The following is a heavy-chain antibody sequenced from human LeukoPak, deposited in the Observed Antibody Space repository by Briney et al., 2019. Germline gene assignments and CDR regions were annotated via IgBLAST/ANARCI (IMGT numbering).Heavy chain of an antibody. CDR3: ARAHSGSQHWFDP. J-gene: IGHJ5*02. V-gene: IGHV1-46*01. D-gene: IGHD1-26*01. CDR2: INPSAGTT. Sequence: ASVKVSCKASGYTFTSYYMHWVRQAPGQGLEWMGVINPSAGTTSYAQKFQGRVTMTRDTSTNTVYMELSSLRSDDTAVYYCARAHSGSQHWFDPWGQGTLVTVSS. CDR1: GYTFTSYY.